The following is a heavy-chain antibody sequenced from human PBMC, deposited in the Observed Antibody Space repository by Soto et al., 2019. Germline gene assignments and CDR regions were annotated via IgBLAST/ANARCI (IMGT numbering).Heavy chain of an antibody. V-gene: IGHV3-7*01. CDR3: ARPNLEDYYYGMDV. Sequence: EVQLVESGGGLVQPGGSLRLSCAASGFTFSSYWMSWVHQAPGKGLEWVANIKQDGSEKYYVDSVKGRFTISRDNAKNSLYLQMNSLRAEDTAVYYCARPNLEDYYYGMDVWGQGTTVTVSS. CDR1: GFTFSSYW. J-gene: IGHJ6*02. CDR2: IKQDGSEK. D-gene: IGHD3-3*01.